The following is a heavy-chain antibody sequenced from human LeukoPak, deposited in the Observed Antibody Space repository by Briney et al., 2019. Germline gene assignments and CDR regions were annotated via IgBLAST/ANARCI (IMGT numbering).Heavy chain of an antibody. D-gene: IGHD2-21*01. Sequence: GASVKVSCKISGHTPTELSIHWVRQAAGKGLEWIGGIDPEDGETVYAQKFQGRVIMTEDTSRDTVYMDLRSLRFEDTTVYHCARDRRRAGTYYGMDVWGQGTTVTVSS. V-gene: IGHV1-24*01. J-gene: IGHJ6*02. CDR1: GHTPTELS. CDR3: ARDRRRAGTYYGMDV. CDR2: IDPEDGET.